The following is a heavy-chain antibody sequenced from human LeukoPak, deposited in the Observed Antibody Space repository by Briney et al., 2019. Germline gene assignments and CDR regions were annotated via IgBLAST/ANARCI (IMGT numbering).Heavy chain of an antibody. CDR1: GYTFTSYG. D-gene: IGHD6-19*01. CDR2: ISAYNGNT. CDR3: ARDSGPYSSGWIS. J-gene: IGHJ5*02. V-gene: IGHV1-18*01. Sequence: ASVQVSGKASGYTFTSYGISWVRQAPGQGLEWMGWISAYNGNTSYAQKLQGRVTMTTDTSTSTAYMELRSLRSDDTAVYYCARDSGPYSSGWISWGQGTLVTVSS.